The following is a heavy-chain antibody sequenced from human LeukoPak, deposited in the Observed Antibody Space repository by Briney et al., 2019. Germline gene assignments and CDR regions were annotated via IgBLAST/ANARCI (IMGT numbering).Heavy chain of an antibody. CDR3: AHGGQWLPWDY. CDR1: GGSISTYYWT. CDR2: IYWNDDK. D-gene: IGHD6-19*01. Sequence: TLSLTCTVSGGSISTYYWTWIRQPPGKALEWLALIYWNDDKRYSPSLKSRLTITKDTSKNQVVLTMTNMDPVDTATYYCAHGGQWLPWDYWGQGTLVTVSS. V-gene: IGHV2-5*01. J-gene: IGHJ4*02.